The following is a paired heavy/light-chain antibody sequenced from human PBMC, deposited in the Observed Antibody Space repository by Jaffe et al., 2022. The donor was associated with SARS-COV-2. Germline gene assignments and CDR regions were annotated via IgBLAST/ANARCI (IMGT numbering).Light chain of an antibody. V-gene: IGKV1-33*01. Sequence: DIQMTQSPSSLSASVGDRVTITCQASQDISNYLNWYQQKPGKAPKLLIYDASNLETGVPSRFSGSGSGTDFTFTISSLQPEDIATYYCQQYDNLLPMYTFGQGTKLEIK. CDR1: QDISNY. CDR3: QQYDNLLPMYT. CDR2: DAS. J-gene: IGKJ2*01.
Heavy chain of an antibody. V-gene: IGHV3-23*01. J-gene: IGHJ6*02. Sequence: EVQLLESGGGLVQPGGSLRLSCAASGFTFSSYAMSWVRQAPGKGLEWVSAISGSGGSTYYADSVKGRFTISRDNSKNTLYLQMNSLRAEDTAVYYCAKGGSYYLYLDYYYYGMDVWGQGTTVTVSS. CDR2: ISGSGGST. CDR1: GFTFSSYA. CDR3: AKGGSYYLYLDYYYYGMDV. D-gene: IGHD1-26*01.